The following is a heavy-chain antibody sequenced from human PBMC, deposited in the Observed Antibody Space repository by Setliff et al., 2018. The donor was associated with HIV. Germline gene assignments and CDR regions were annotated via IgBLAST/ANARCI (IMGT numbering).Heavy chain of an antibody. V-gene: IGHV3-7*03. CDR1: GFTFSNYW. CDR3: ARCAAGPYCRNSFDY. Sequence: PGGSLRLSCAASGFTFSNYWMTWVRQAPGKGLEWVANIKQDGSEKNYVDSVMGRFTISRDNAKNSLELEMKFLSDEETAVYYCARCAAGPYCRNSFDYWGRGALVTVSS. J-gene: IGHJ4*02. CDR2: IKQDGSEK. D-gene: IGHD2-15*01.